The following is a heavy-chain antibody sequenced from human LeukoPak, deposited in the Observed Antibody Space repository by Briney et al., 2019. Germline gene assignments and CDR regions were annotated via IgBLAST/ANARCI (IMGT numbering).Heavy chain of an antibody. Sequence: PSETLSLTCTVSGGSISSYYWSWLRIRQPAGKGLEWIERIHSSGNTNYTPSLKGRVTMSVATSKNQFSLSLTSVTAADTAVYYCARTTAHWYFDLWGRGTLVSVSS. CDR3: ARTTAHWYFDL. D-gene: IGHD2-21*02. CDR1: GGSISSYY. J-gene: IGHJ2*01. CDR2: IHSSGNT. V-gene: IGHV4-4*07.